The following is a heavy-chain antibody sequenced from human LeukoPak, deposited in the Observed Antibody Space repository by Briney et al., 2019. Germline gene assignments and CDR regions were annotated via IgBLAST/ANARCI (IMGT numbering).Heavy chain of an antibody. CDR2: IYYSGST. CDR3: ARGGYYGSGNDFRFDP. V-gene: IGHV4-59*01. J-gene: IGHJ5*02. Sequence: SETLSLTCTASGGSISSYYWSWIRQPPGKGLEWIGYIYYSGSTNYNPSLKSRVTISVDTSKNQFSLKLSSVTAADTAVYYCARGGYYGSGNDFRFDPWGQGTLVTVSS. D-gene: IGHD3-10*01. CDR1: GGSISSYY.